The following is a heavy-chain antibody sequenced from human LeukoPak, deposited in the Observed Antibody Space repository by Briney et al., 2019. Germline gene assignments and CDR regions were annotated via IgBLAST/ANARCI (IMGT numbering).Heavy chain of an antibody. J-gene: IGHJ4*02. CDR1: VFAFTNYA. Sequence: PGGSLRLSSAASVFAFTNYAMSCVPPAPGGGLEWVSSIGSSGVSTYYADSVRGRFTMSRDNSKNTLYLQMNSLRAKATAVYFCAKEGDSSGYYVILCFFDYWGQGTLVTVSS. CDR2: IGSSGVST. CDR3: AKEGDSSGYYVILCFFDY. V-gene: IGHV3-23*01. D-gene: IGHD6-19*01.